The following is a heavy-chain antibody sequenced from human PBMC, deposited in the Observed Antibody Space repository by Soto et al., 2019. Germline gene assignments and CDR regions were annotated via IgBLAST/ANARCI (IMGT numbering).Heavy chain of an antibody. V-gene: IGHV4-34*01. D-gene: IGHD5-18*01. Sequence: PSETLSLNCGVYGVSFSDYYWSWSRQPPGKGLEWIGEINHSGSTNYNPSLKSRATISVDTSKNQFALKVSSVTAADTAVYYCAGFFGYRYGRVDPWGQGTLVTSPQ. CDR3: AGFFGYRYGRVDP. CDR1: GVSFSDYY. J-gene: IGHJ5*02. CDR2: INHSGST.